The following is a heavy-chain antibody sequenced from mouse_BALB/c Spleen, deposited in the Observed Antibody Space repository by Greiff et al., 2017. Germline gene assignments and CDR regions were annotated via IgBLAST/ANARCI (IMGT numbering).Heavy chain of an antibody. J-gene: IGHJ2*01. V-gene: IGHV5-9-3*01. CDR2: ISSGGSYT. Sequence: EVQGVESGGGLVKPGGSLKLSCAASGFTFSSYAMSWVRQTPEKRLEWVATISSGGSYTYYPDSVKGRFTISRDNAKNTLYLQMSSLRSEDTAMYYCARHGYDPFDYWGQGTTLTVSS. D-gene: IGHD2-2*01. CDR1: GFTFSSYA. CDR3: ARHGYDPFDY.